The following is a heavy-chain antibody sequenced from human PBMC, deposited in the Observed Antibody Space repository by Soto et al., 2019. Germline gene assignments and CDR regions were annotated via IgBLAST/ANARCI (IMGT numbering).Heavy chain of an antibody. V-gene: IGHV1-69*06. CDR1: GGTLSSYA. CDR2: IIPIFGTS. CDR3: AGSKSTFDI. Sequence: QVQLVQSGAEVKKPGSSVKVSCKASGGTLSSYAISWVRQAPRQGLEWMGGIIPIFGTSHYAQKFQGRVTITADRCTSTTYMEVSSLRSEDTALYYCAGSKSTFDIWGQGTMVTVSS. J-gene: IGHJ3*02.